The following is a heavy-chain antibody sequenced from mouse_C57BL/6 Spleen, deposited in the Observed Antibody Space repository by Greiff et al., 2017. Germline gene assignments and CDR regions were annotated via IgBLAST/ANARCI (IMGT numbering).Heavy chain of an antibody. CDR3: ARGGIYYGSNYAMDY. Sequence: DVHLVESEGGLVQPGSSMKLSCTASGFTFSDYYMAWVRQVPEKGLEWVANINYDGSSTYYLDSLKSRFIISRDNAKNILYLQMSSLKSEDTATYYCARGGIYYGSNYAMDYWGQGTSVTVSS. D-gene: IGHD1-1*01. V-gene: IGHV5-16*01. J-gene: IGHJ4*01. CDR1: GFTFSDYY. CDR2: INYDGSST.